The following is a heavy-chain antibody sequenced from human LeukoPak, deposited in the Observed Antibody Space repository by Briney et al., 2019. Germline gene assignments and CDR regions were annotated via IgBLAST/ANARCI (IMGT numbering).Heavy chain of an antibody. Sequence: ASVKVSCKASGYTFTAYYMHWVRQAAGQGLESMGCIDTNSGDTNYAQRFQGRVTITRDTSIGTLYMELSSLTSDDTAVYYCASEAFCAFGSCYLHRFASWGPGTLVTVSS. J-gene: IGHJ4*02. CDR1: GYTFTAYY. D-gene: IGHD2-15*01. V-gene: IGHV1-2*02. CDR3: ASEAFCAFGSCYLHRFAS. CDR2: IDTNSGDT.